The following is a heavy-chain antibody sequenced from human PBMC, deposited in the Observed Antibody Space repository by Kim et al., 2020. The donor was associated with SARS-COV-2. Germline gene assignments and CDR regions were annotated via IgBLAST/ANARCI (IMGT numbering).Heavy chain of an antibody. V-gene: IGHV7-4-1*02. Sequence: ASVKVSCKASGYTFTSYAMNWVRQAPGQGLEWMGWINTNTGNPTYAQGFTGRFVFSLDTSDSTAYLQISSLKAEDTAVYYCASPRGVVVPAAMPASYYYGMDVWGQGTTVTESS. CDR2: INTNTGNP. CDR3: ASPRGVVVPAAMPASYYYGMDV. D-gene: IGHD2-2*01. CDR1: GYTFTSYA. J-gene: IGHJ6*02.